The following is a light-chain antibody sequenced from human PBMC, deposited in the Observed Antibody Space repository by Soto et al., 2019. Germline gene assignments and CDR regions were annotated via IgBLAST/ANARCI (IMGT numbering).Light chain of an antibody. CDR1: SSDVGDYNY. CDR3: CSYAGSYTDV. V-gene: IGLV2-11*01. Sequence: QSALTQPRSVSGSPGQSVTISCTGTSSDVGDYNYVSWYQQHPGKAPKLMIYDVSKWPSGVPDRFSGSKSGNTASLTISGLQAEVESDYYCCSYAGSYTDVFGTGTKLTVL. J-gene: IGLJ1*01. CDR2: DVS.